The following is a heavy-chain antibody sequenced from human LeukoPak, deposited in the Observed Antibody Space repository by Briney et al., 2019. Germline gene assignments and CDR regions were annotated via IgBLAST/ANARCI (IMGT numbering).Heavy chain of an antibody. CDR1: GYTLTELS. D-gene: IGHD2-2*02. V-gene: IGHV1-24*01. CDR3: ARTPPLWPIPPADSED. CDR2: FDPEDGET. J-gene: IGHJ4*02. Sequence: ASVKVSCKVSGYTLTELSMHWVRQAPGKGLEWMGGFDPEDGETIYAQKFQGRVTMTEDTSTDTAYMELSSLRSEDTAVYYCARTPPLWPIPPADSEDWGQGTLVTVSS.